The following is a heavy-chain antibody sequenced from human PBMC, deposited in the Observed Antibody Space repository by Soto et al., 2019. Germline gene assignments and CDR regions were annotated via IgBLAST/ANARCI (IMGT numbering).Heavy chain of an antibody. V-gene: IGHV3-7*03. CDR3: AKVGLAVAGTFNWFDP. CDR1: DFTFRNSW. J-gene: IGHJ5*02. Sequence: GGSLRLSCATSDFTFRNSWINWVRQAPGKGLEWVANIKPDGGATNYVDSVKGRFTISRDNVRNSASLQMNSLRAEDTAVYYCAKVGLAVAGTFNWFDPWGQGTLVTVSS. CDR2: IKPDGGAT. D-gene: IGHD6-19*01.